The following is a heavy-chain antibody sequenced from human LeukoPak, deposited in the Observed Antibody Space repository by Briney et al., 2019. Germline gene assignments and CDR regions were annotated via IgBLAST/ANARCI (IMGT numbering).Heavy chain of an antibody. CDR3: ARGRGYYDSSGYFGDS. V-gene: IGHV3-30-3*01. CDR2: ISDDGSNK. J-gene: IGHJ4*02. Sequence: PGGSLRLSCAVSGFTFSSYTMHWVRQAPGKGLEWVAIISDDGSNKYCADSVKGRFTISRDNSRSTLYLQMNSLRAEDTAMYYCARGRGYYDSSGYFGDSWGQGTLVTVSS. CDR1: GFTFSSYT. D-gene: IGHD3-22*01.